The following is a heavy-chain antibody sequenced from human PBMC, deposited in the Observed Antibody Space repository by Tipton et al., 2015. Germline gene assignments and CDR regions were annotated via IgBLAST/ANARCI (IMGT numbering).Heavy chain of an antibody. J-gene: IGHJ6*02. V-gene: IGHV4-30-2*01. CDR1: GGSLSSGGFS. CDR3: ARSGYTYGMDV. CDR2: IYQGGST. D-gene: IGHD5-12*01. Sequence: TLSLTCSVSGGSLSSGGFSWSWIRQPPGKGLEWIGYIYQGGSTYYTPSLKSRVTMSVDRPKTQFSLKLTSVTAADTAVYYCARSGYTYGMDVWGQGTTVTVSS.